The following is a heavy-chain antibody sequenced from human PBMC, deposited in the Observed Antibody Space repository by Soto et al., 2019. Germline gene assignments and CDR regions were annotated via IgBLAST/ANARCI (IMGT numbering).Heavy chain of an antibody. V-gene: IGHV4-4*02. J-gene: IGHJ5*01. CDR1: GDSVISNWW. CDR2: MLHSGST. CDR3: ARHGAYGRSGYYDS. D-gene: IGHD3-22*01. Sequence: SETLSLTCAVSGDSVISNWWWGWVRQSPGKGVAWIADMLHSGSTNYSPSLESRVTLSVDKSKNQFSLKMNSVTAADTAVYYCARHGAYGRSGYYDSWGRGTLVTVSS.